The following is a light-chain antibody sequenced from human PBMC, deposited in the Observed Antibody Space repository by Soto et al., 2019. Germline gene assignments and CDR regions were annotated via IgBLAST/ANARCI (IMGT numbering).Light chain of an antibody. J-gene: IGKJ5*01. CDR3: QKFNTAPLT. CDR1: QAISVY. V-gene: IGKV1-27*01. Sequence: DIQMTQSPSSLSASVGDRVTITCRASQAISVYLAWYQQKPGKVPKLLIYSASTLQSGVPSRFSGSGSGTDFTLPISSLQPEDVATYFCQKFNTAPLTFGQGTRLEIK. CDR2: SAS.